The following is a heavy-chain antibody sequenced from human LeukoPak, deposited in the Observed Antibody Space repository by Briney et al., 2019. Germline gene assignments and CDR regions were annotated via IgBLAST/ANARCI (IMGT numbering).Heavy chain of an antibody. V-gene: IGHV4-4*02. CDR2: IYHSGST. J-gene: IGHJ4*02. CDR1: GSSISSSNW. CDR3: ASRIAVAGMEGDY. Sequence: SGPLSLTCAVSGSSISSSNWGSWVRQPPGNGLEWIGEIYHSGSTNYNPSLKSRVTISVDKSKNQFSLKLSSVTAADTAVYYCASRIAVAGMEGDYWGQGTLVTVSS. D-gene: IGHD6-19*01.